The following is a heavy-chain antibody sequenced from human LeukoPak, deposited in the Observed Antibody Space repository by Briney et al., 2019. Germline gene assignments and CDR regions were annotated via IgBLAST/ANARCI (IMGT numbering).Heavy chain of an antibody. Sequence: GGSLRLSCSASGFTFSGYAMYWVRQASGKGPEYVSAISGNGGSTYYADSVKGRFTISRDNSKNTLYLQMSSLRAEDTAVYYCVRGFTYYYGSGSYVDYWGQGTLVTVSS. CDR1: GFTFSGYA. D-gene: IGHD3-10*01. CDR2: ISGNGGST. CDR3: VRGFTYYYGSGSYVDY. V-gene: IGHV3-64D*06. J-gene: IGHJ4*02.